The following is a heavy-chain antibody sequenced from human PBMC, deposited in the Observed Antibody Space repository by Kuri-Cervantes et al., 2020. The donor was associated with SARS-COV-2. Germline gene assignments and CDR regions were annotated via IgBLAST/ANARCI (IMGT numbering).Heavy chain of an antibody. CDR3: ARGGSDSSWLYYYYYGMDV. J-gene: IGHJ6*02. Sequence: GESLKISCAASGFTFSSYGMHWVRQAPGKGLEWVAFIRYDGSNKYYADSVKGRFTISRDNSKNTLYLQMNSLRAEDTAVYYCARGGSDSSWLYYYYYGMDVWGQGTTVTVSS. V-gene: IGHV3-30*02. D-gene: IGHD6-13*01. CDR1: GFTFSSYG. CDR2: IRYDGSNK.